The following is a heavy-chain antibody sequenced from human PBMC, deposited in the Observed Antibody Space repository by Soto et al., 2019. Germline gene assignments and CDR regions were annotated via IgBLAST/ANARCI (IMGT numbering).Heavy chain of an antibody. J-gene: IGHJ6*02. CDR2: ISVYTGNT. Sequence: QVQLVQSGGEVTKPGASVKVSCKSSGYTFTSYGVSWVRQAPGQGLEWLGWISVYTGNTKQAQKFQDRVTLTTEAYPGTASMELRNLRSDDTAVYNCARDRCTTDRCYTHHFDVWGQGATVTVSS. V-gene: IGHV1-18*04. CDR3: ARDRCTTDRCYTHHFDV. D-gene: IGHD2-8*01. CDR1: GYTFTSYG.